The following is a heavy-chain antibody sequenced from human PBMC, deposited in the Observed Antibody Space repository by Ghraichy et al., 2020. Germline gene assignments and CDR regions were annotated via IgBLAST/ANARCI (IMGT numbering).Heavy chain of an antibody. V-gene: IGHV3-33*01. D-gene: IGHD6-19*01. J-gene: IGHJ3*01. CDR1: GFSFSNYG. CDR2: IWYDGTRI. Sequence: GGSLRLSCATSGFSFSNYGMHWVRQAPGKGLDWVAIIWYDGTRIYYADSVKGRFTISRDNSKNALYLQMNSLRAEDTAVYYCVRGSQQWLFGDSLDLWGQGTRVTVSS. CDR3: VRGSQQWLFGDSLDL.